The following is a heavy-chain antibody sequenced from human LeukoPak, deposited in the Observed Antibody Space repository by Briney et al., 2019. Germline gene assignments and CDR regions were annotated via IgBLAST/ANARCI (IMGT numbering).Heavy chain of an antibody. CDR1: GYTFTRYG. CDR3: ARVHGYYTGIYYFDF. J-gene: IGHJ4*02. Sequence: GASVRGSCKTSGYTFTRYGIAWVRQAPGQSLEMIGWISTSNGNTKYVENFQGRVTMTTDTSTSTAYMEVRSLRSDDTALYYCARVHGYYTGIYYFDFWGQGSLVTVSS. CDR2: ISTSNGNT. D-gene: IGHD4-23*01. V-gene: IGHV1-18*01.